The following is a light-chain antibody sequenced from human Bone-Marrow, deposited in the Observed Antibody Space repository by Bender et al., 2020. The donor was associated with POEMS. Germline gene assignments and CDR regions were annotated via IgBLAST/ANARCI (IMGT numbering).Light chain of an antibody. CDR3: QSADSSGTYVL. Sequence: SYELTQPPSVSVSPGQTASITCSGDALPQQYAYWYQQKPGQAPILVIYKDTERPSRIPERFSGSSSGTTVTLTISGVQAEDEADYYCQSADSSGTYVLFGGGTKLTVL. J-gene: IGLJ2*01. CDR2: KDT. V-gene: IGLV3-25*03. CDR1: ALPQQY.